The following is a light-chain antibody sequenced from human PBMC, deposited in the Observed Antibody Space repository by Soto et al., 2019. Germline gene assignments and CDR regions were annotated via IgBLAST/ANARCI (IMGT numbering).Light chain of an antibody. CDR3: SHYRSQR. Sequence: MELRQSPGTLSLSPGERATLSCRASQSVSSSYLAWYQQKPGQAPRLLIYGASSRATDIPDRFSGSGSGTDFTLTITRLEPEDFAVYYCSHYRSQRFGQGAKVDIK. CDR2: GAS. J-gene: IGKJ1*01. V-gene: IGKV3-20*01. CDR1: QSVSSSY.